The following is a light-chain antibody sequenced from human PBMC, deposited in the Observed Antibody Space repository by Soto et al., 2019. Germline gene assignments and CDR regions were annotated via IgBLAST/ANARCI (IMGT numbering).Light chain of an antibody. CDR3: QQYDNLPLT. Sequence: DIQMTQSPSSLSASVGDRVTITCQTSQDISNDLNWYQQKPGRAPKLLIYDASNLERGVPSRFSGSRSGTDFTFTISSLQPEAIATYYCQQYDNLPLTFGGGTKVEIK. CDR1: QDISND. V-gene: IGKV1-33*01. CDR2: DAS. J-gene: IGKJ4*01.